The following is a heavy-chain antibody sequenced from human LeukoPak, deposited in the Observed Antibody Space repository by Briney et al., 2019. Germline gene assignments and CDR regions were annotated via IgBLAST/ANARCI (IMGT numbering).Heavy chain of an antibody. J-gene: IGHJ4*02. Sequence: PGGSLRLSCAASGFTFSSYWMSWVRQAPGKGLEWVANIKQDGSEKYYVDSVKGRFTISRDNAKNSLYPQMNSLRAEDTAVYCCARDYYGSGSYYNRGFDYWGQGTLVTVSS. D-gene: IGHD3-10*01. V-gene: IGHV3-7*03. CDR1: GFTFSSYW. CDR2: IKQDGSEK. CDR3: ARDYYGSGSYYNRGFDY.